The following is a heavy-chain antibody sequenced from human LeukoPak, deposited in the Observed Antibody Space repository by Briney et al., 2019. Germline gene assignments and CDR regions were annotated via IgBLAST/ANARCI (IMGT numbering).Heavy chain of an antibody. J-gene: IGHJ6*03. V-gene: IGHV4-59*01. Sequence: MASETLSLTCTVSGGSINSYYWSWIRQPPGKGLEWIGYIYYSGSTNYNPSLKSRVTISVDTSKNQSSLKLSSVTAADTAVYYCARTTEGYCRSTSCYGFHYYYYMDVWGKGTTVTISS. CDR1: GGSINSYY. D-gene: IGHD2-2*01. CDR2: IYYSGST. CDR3: ARTTEGYCRSTSCYGFHYYYYMDV.